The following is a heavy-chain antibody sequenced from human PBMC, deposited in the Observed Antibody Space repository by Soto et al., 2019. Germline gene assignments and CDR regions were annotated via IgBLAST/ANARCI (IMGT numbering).Heavy chain of an antibody. V-gene: IGHV4-39*01. CDR3: FLAARPPYYYYYYGMDV. J-gene: IGHJ6*02. D-gene: IGHD6-6*01. CDR1: GGSISSSSYY. Sequence: SETLSLTCTVSGGSISSSSYYWGWIRQPPGKGLEWIGSIYYSGSTYYNPSLKSRVTISVDTSKNQFSLKLSSVTAADTAVYYCFLAARPPYYYYYYGMDVWGQGTTVTVSS. CDR2: IYYSGST.